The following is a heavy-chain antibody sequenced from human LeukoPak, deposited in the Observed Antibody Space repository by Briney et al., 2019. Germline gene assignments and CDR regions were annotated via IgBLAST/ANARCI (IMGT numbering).Heavy chain of an antibody. D-gene: IGHD3-10*01. Sequence: SETLSLTCAVYGGSFSGYYWSWIRQPPGKGLEWIGEINHSGSTNYNPSLKSRVTISVDTSKNQFSLKLSSVTAADTAVYYCARGRLYYYGSGNRSGGYWFDPWGQGALVTVSS. V-gene: IGHV4-34*01. J-gene: IGHJ5*02. CDR1: GGSFSGYY. CDR2: INHSGST. CDR3: ARGRLYYYGSGNRSGGYWFDP.